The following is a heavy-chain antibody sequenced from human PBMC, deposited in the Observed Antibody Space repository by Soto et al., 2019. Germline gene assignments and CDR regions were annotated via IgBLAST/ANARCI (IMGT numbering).Heavy chain of an antibody. CDR3: ARLSYYDFWSGYLNYFDY. J-gene: IGHJ4*02. CDR2: INHSGST. V-gene: IGHV4-34*01. CDR1: GGSLSGYY. Sequence: SETLSLTCAVYGGSLSGYYWSWIRQPAGKGLEWIGEINHSGSTNYNPSLKSRVTISVDTSKNQFSLKLSSVTAADTAVYYCARLSYYDFWSGYLNYFDYWGQGTLVTVSS. D-gene: IGHD3-3*01.